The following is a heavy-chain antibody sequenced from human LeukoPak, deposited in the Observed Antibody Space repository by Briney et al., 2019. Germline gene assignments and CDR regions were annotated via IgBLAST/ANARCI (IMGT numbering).Heavy chain of an antibody. CDR2: IKQDGSEK. V-gene: IGHV3-7*01. D-gene: IGHD1-26*01. CDR1: GFTFSTYW. J-gene: IGHJ3*02. CDR3: ARDFRGTYFEADAFDI. Sequence: GGSLRLSCAASGFTFSTYWMSWVRQAPGKGLEWVANIKQDGSEKYYVDSVKGRFTISRDNAENSLYLQMNSLRAEDTAMYYCARDFRGTYFEADAFDIWGQGTMVTVSS.